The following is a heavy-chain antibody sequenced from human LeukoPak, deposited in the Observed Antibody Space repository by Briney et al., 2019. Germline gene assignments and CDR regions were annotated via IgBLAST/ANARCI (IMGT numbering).Heavy chain of an antibody. CDR1: GFTFSGSA. CDR2: IRSKANSYAT. V-gene: IGHV3-73*01. J-gene: IGHJ3*02. CDR3: RAGIPNDAFDI. D-gene: IGHD6-19*01. Sequence: GGSLRLSCAASGFTFSGSAMHWVRQASGKGLEWVGRIRSKANSYATAYAASVKGRFTISRDDSKNTAYLQMNSLKTEDTAVYYCRAGIPNDAFDIWGQGTMVTVSS.